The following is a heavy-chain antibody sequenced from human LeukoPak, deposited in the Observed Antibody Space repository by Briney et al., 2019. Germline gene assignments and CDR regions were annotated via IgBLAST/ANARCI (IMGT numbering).Heavy chain of an antibody. V-gene: IGHV1-24*01. Sequence: ASVKVSCKVSVYTLTELSMHWVRQAPGKGLEWMGGFDPEDGETIYAQKFQGRVTMTEDTSTDTAYMELSSLRSEDTAVYYCATDPIFRIAVAGTATDYWGQGTLVTVSS. J-gene: IGHJ4*02. CDR1: VYTLTELS. CDR3: ATDPIFRIAVAGTATDY. D-gene: IGHD6-19*01. CDR2: FDPEDGET.